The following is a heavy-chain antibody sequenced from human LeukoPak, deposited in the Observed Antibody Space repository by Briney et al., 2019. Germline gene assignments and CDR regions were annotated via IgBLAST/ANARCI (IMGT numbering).Heavy chain of an antibody. J-gene: IGHJ4*02. CDR1: GYSVSTGYY. Sequence: KPSETLSLTCTVSGYSVSTGYYWGWIRQPPGKGLEWIGSIYHSGSSYYSPSLKSRVTISVDTSKNQFSLYLSSVTAADTAVYYCARHRFPPVGYCSGGSCYSLDYWGQGTLVTVSS. D-gene: IGHD2-15*01. CDR3: ARHRFPPVGYCSGGSCYSLDY. CDR2: IYHSGSS. V-gene: IGHV4-38-2*02.